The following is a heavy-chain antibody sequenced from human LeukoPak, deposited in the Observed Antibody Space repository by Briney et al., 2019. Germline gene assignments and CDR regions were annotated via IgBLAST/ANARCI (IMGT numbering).Heavy chain of an antibody. CDR2: ISSSGNTM. J-gene: IGHJ4*02. D-gene: IGHD6-13*01. Sequence: PGGSLRLSCATSGFIFSSDEMNWVRQAPGRGLEWISYISSSGNTMYYADSVKGRFTISRDNAKNSLYLQMNSLRAEDTAAYYCVRSIAAAYWGQGTLVTVSS. V-gene: IGHV3-48*03. CDR1: GFIFSSDE. CDR3: VRSIAAAY.